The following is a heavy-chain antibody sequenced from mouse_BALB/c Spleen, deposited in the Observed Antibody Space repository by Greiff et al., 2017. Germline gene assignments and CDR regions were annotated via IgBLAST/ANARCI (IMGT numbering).Heavy chain of an antibody. J-gene: IGHJ4*01. V-gene: IGHV5-17*02. D-gene: IGHD2-4*01. CDR1: GFTFSSFG. CDR3: AREGPMITGAMDY. Sequence: EVQVVESGGGLVQPGGSRKLSCAASGFTFSSFGMHWVRQAPEKGLEWVAYISRGSSTTYYADTVKGRFTISRDNPKNTQFLQMTSLTSEDTALYYCAREGPMITGAMDYWGQGTSVTVSS. CDR2: ISRGSSTT.